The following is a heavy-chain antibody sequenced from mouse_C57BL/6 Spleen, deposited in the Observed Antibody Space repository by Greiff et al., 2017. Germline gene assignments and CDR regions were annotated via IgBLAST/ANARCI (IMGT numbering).Heavy chain of an antibody. D-gene: IGHD2-3*01. Sequence: QVQLQQPGAELVQPGASVKMSCKASGYTFTSYWITWVKQRPGHGLEWIGDIYPGSGSTNYNEKFKSKATLTVDTSSSTAYMQLSSLTSEDSAVYDCARGDDGLSWVADWGQGTLVTVSA. CDR2: IYPGSGST. CDR3: ARGDDGLSWVAD. J-gene: IGHJ3*01. V-gene: IGHV1-55*01. CDR1: GYTFTSYW.